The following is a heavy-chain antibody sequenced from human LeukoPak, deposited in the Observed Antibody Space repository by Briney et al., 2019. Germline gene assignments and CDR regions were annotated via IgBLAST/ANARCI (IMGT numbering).Heavy chain of an antibody. J-gene: IGHJ5*02. V-gene: IGHV1-2*02. Sequence: ASVKVSCKASGYTFSNSYIHWVRQAPGQGLEWMGSMNPKSGGAKYAQKFQGRVSMTRDTSISTAYMELASLTSDDTAVYYCARAGGRSWFDPWGQGTLVTVSS. D-gene: IGHD1-26*01. CDR3: ARAGGRSWFDP. CDR1: GYTFSNSY. CDR2: MNPKSGGA.